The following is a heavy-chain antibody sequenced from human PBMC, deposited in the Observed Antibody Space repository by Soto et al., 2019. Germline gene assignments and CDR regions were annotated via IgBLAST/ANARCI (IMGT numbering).Heavy chain of an antibody. CDR1: GFTVSSNY. J-gene: IGHJ6*03. Sequence: GGSLRLSCAASGFTVSSNYMSWVRQAPGKGLEWVSVIYSGGSTYYADSVKGRFTISRDNSKNTLYLQMNSLRAEDTAVYYCARVVRPWAYYYYYMDVWGKGTTVTVSS. V-gene: IGHV3-66*01. CDR3: ARVVRPWAYYYYYMDV. D-gene: IGHD6-6*01. CDR2: IYSGGST.